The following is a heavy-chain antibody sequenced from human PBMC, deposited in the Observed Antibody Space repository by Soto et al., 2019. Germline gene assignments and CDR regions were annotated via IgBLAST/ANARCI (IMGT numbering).Heavy chain of an antibody. CDR3: AGRYCPNGVCYTNYYYYIDV. CDR2: LTPSGGNT. D-gene: IGHD2-8*01. Sequence: EVQLLDSGGGLVQPGGSLRLSCAASGFTFSTYAMTWVRQAPGKGLEWVSTLTPSGGNTYYADSVQGWFTISRDNSMNTLYLQMNSLRAEDTAVYYCAGRYCPNGVCYTNYYYYIDVWGEGTTVTVSS. J-gene: IGHJ6*03. CDR1: GFTFSTYA. V-gene: IGHV3-23*01.